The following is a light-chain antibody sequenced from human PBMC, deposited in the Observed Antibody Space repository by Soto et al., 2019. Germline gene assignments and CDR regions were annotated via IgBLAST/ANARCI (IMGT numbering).Light chain of an antibody. CDR2: STS. CDR3: LLYYGGSQLV. J-gene: IGLJ2*01. V-gene: IGLV7-43*01. CDR1: TGAVTSGYY. Sequence: QAVVTQEPSLTVSPGGTVTLTCASSTGAVTSGYYPGWFQQKPGQAPRALIYSTSNKYSWTPARFSGSLLGGKAALTLSGVLPEDAAEYYCLLYYGGSQLVFGGGTQLTVL.